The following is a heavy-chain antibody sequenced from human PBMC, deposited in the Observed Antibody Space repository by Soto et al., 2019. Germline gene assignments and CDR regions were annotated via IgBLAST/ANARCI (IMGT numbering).Heavy chain of an antibody. Sequence: EVQLVESGGGLVQPGGSLRLSCAASGFTFSDHYMDWVRQAPGKGLEWVGRIRNKANSYTTEYTPSVKGRFTISRDDSKSALYVQMNSLKTEDTAVYYCAVMVDMRGSSAVDNWGQGPLVTVSS. V-gene: IGHV3-72*01. CDR3: AVMVDMRGSSAVDN. D-gene: IGHD5-12*01. J-gene: IGHJ4*02. CDR2: IRNKANSYTT. CDR1: GFTFSDHY.